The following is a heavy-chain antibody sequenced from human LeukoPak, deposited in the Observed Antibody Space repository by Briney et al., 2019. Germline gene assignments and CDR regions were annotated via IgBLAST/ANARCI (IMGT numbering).Heavy chain of an antibody. CDR2: INPNSGGT. CDR3: ARDVGWDYDFWSGYYTGLFDY. D-gene: IGHD3-3*01. Sequence: ASVKVSCKASGYTFTGYYMHWVRQAPGQGLEWMGWINPNSGGTNYAQKLQGRVTMTRDTSISTAYMELSRLRSDDTAVYYCARDVGWDYDFWSGYYTGLFDYWGQGTLVTVSS. CDR1: GYTFTGYY. J-gene: IGHJ4*02. V-gene: IGHV1-2*02.